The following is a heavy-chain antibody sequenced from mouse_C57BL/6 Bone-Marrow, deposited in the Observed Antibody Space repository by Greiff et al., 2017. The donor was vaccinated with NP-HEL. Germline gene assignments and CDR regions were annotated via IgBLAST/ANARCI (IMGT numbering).Heavy chain of an antibody. CDR1: GYTFTDYY. V-gene: IGHV1-26*01. CDR2: INPNNGGT. Sequence: EVQLQQSGPELVKPGASVKISCKASGYTFTDYYMNWVKQSHGKSLEWIGDINPNNGGTSYNQKFKGKATLTVDKSSSTAYMELRSLTSEDSAVYYCARRTGSSWDFDVWGTGTTVTVSS. J-gene: IGHJ1*03. CDR3: ARRTGSSWDFDV. D-gene: IGHD1-1*01.